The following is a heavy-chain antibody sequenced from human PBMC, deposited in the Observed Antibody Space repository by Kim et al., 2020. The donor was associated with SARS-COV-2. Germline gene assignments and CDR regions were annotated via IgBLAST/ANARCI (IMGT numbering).Heavy chain of an antibody. V-gene: IGHV4-59*13. D-gene: IGHD6-13*01. CDR1: GGSISSYY. CDR2: IYYSGNT. J-gene: IGHJ6*02. CDR3: ARGSEGYMHYYYGMDV. Sequence: SETLSLTCTVSGGSISSYYWSWIRQPPGKGLEWIGYIYYSGNTNYNPSLKSRVTISVDTSKNQFSLRLSSVTAADTAVYYCARGSEGYMHYYYGMDVWGQGTTVTVSS.